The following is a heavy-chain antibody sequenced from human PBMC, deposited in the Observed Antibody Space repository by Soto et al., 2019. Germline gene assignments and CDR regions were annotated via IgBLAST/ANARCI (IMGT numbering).Heavy chain of an antibody. D-gene: IGHD5-18*01. Sequence: EKQLVESGGALAQPGGSLRLSCVGSGFTFSIYALTWVRQAPGKGLEWVSLITNNGDTTFFGDSVKGRFSISRDNSKNTLYLQLDNLSAEDTAVYYCAMWDGYTGAFDVWGQGTMVAVSS. CDR2: ITNNGDTT. J-gene: IGHJ3*01. CDR1: GFTFSIYA. V-gene: IGHV3-23*04. CDR3: AMWDGYTGAFDV.